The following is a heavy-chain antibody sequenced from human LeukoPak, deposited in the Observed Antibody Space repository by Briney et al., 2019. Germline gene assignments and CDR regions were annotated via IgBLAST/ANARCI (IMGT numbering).Heavy chain of an antibody. D-gene: IGHD3-22*01. Sequence: GGSLRLSCAASGFTFSSYAMSWVRQAPGKGLEWVSAISGSGGSTYYADSVKGRLTISRDNSKNTLYLQMNSLRAEDTAVYYCAKRGGVITTTDYFDYWGQGTLVTVSS. CDR2: ISGSGGST. CDR1: GFTFSSYA. J-gene: IGHJ4*02. CDR3: AKRGGVITTTDYFDY. V-gene: IGHV3-23*01.